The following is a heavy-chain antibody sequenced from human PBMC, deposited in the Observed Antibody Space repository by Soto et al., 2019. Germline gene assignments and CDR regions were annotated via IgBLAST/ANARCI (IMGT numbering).Heavy chain of an antibody. J-gene: IGHJ6*02. CDR1: GGTFSSYA. CDR2: IIPIFGTA. V-gene: IGHV1-69*13. D-gene: IGHD3-3*01. CDR3: ARGRFLEWLPKDYYYYYGMDV. Sequence: SVKVSCKASGGTFSSYAISWVRQAPGQGLEWMGGIIPIFGTANYAQKFQGRVTITADESTSTAYMELSSLRSEDTAVYYCARGRFLEWLPKDYYYYYGMDVWGQGTTVTVSS.